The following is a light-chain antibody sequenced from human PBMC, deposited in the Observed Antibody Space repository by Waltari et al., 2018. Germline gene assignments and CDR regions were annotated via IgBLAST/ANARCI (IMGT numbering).Light chain of an antibody. CDR3: NSDTGSGSWV. Sequence: QSALTQPTSVAGSPGQSITISCTGTSRDVGFNNYFSCYRQYPGKVPQLLISEVSDRPSGLTRLFSGSQAGNTASLTISGRPADDEADYYCNSDTGSGSWVFGGGTKLTVL. V-gene: IGLV2-14*01. J-gene: IGLJ3*02. CDR2: EVS. CDR1: SRDVGFNNY.